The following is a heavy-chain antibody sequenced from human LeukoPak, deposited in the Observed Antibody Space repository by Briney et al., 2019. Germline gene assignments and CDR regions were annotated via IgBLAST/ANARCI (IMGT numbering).Heavy chain of an antibody. J-gene: IGHJ6*02. D-gene: IGHD3-10*01. CDR1: VLTVSNNY. CDR2: IYSGGST. V-gene: IGHV3-53*01. Sequence: GGFLRLSCAAAVLTVSNNYVSWVRQAPWKGLEWVLVIYSGGSTYYADSVKGRFTFSRDNSKNTLYLQMNSLRAEDTAVYYCARDADFGVGYGMDVWGQGTTVTVSS. CDR3: ARDADFGVGYGMDV.